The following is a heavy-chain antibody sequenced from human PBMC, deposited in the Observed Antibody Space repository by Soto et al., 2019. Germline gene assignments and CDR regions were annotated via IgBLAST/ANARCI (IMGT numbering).Heavy chain of an antibody. V-gene: IGHV3-30-3*01. J-gene: IGHJ4*02. D-gene: IGHD3-10*01. CDR1: GFTFSSYA. Sequence: QVQLVESGGGVVQPGRSLRLSCAASGFTFSSYAMHWVRQAPGKGLEWVAVISYDGSNKYYADSVKGRFTISRDNSKNTLYLQMNSLRAEDTAVYYCARDRSITMVRGVIAGILDYWGQGTLVTVSS. CDR3: ARDRSITMVRGVIAGILDY. CDR2: ISYDGSNK.